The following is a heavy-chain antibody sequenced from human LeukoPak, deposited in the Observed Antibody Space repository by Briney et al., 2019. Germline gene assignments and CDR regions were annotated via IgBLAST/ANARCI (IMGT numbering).Heavy chain of an antibody. V-gene: IGHV1-69*13. Sequence: SVKVSCTASGGTFRNYAMIWVRQAPGHGLEGMGGSILIFGTADNTQKFPGRVTITADESTSTAYMELSSRRSEDTAVYYCARVEWQNPDNYNWFDPWGQGTLVTASS. J-gene: IGHJ5*02. CDR3: ARVEWQNPDNYNWFDP. D-gene: IGHD1-1*01. CDR2: SILIFGTA. CDR1: GGTFRNYA.